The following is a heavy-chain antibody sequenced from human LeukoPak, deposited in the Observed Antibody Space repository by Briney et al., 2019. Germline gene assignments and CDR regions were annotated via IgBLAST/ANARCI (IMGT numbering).Heavy chain of an antibody. Sequence: GGSLRLSCAASGFTFSDYTMNWVRQAPGKGLEWVSSISSGGTYKYYADSVKGRFTISRDNSKNTLYLQMNSLRAEDTAVYYCVKGGGIAAVDAFDIWGQGTMVTVSS. D-gene: IGHD6-13*01. V-gene: IGHV3-21*04. CDR2: ISSGGTYK. CDR1: GFTFSDYT. CDR3: VKGGGIAAVDAFDI. J-gene: IGHJ3*02.